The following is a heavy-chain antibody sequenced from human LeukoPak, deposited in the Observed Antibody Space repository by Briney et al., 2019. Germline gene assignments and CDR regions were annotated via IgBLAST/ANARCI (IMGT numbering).Heavy chain of an antibody. CDR3: ARDPGLRNGADV. V-gene: IGHV3-23*01. Sequence: SGGSLSLSCAASGFTFTSYSMNWVRQAPGKGLEWVSTISGGGGSTYYADSVRGRFTISIDTSKNTLNLQMNSLRAEDTAVYFCARDPGLRNGADVWGQGTTVTVSS. CDR2: ISGGGGST. CDR1: GFTFTSYS. J-gene: IGHJ6*02.